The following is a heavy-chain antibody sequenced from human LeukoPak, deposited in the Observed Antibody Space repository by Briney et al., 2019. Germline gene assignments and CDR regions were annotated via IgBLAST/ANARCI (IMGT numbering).Heavy chain of an antibody. CDR3: ASRHDFWSGYYSY. J-gene: IGHJ4*02. CDR2: IYYSGST. V-gene: IGHV4-59*01. D-gene: IGHD3-3*01. CDR1: GGSISSYY. Sequence: SETLSLTCTVSGGSISSYYWSWIRQPPGKGLEWIGYIYYSGSTNYNPSLKSRVTISVDTSKNQFSLKLSSVTAADTAVYYCASRHDFWSGYYSYWGQGTLVTVSS.